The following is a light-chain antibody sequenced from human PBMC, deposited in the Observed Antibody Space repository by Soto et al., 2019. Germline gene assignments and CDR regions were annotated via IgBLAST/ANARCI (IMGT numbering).Light chain of an antibody. CDR2: RDH. V-gene: IGLV1-47*01. Sequence: QSALTQPPSASGAPGQEVTISCSGSSSNIAKNYVYWYQHVPGAAPKLLIYRDHQRPSGVPARFSASKSGTSASLAISGVRPEDEADYYCAVWDDGLNGLFGGGTQLTV. CDR3: AVWDDGLNGL. J-gene: IGLJ3*02. CDR1: SSNIAKNY.